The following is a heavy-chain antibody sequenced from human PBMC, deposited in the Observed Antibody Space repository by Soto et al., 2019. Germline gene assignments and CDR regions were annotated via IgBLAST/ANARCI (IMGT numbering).Heavy chain of an antibody. CDR1: GFTFSSYE. J-gene: IGHJ6*02. D-gene: IGHD3-16*02. CDR2: ISSSGSTI. V-gene: IGHV3-48*03. CDR3: ARDALHIGRSVIQIYYCYGMDV. Sequence: EVQLVETGGGLVQPGGSLRLSCAASGFTFSSYEMNWVRQAPGKGLEWVSCISSSGSTIYYADSVKGRFTISRENAKKSLYLQMNSKRDEDTAVYYGARDALHIGRSVIQIYYCYGMDVWGQGTTVTVSS.